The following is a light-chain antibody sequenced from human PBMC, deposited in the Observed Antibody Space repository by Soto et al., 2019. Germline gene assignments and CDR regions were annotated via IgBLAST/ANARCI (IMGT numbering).Light chain of an antibody. V-gene: IGKV3-20*01. CDR1: QSVSSSY. J-gene: IGKJ1*01. Sequence: EIVLTQSPGTLSLSPGERATLSCRASQSVSSSYLAWYQQKPGQAPRLLIYGASSRATGIPDRFSGSGSGTDFTLTITRLEPEDFAMYYCQQYGGSPGTFGQGTKVDIK. CDR2: GAS. CDR3: QQYGGSPGT.